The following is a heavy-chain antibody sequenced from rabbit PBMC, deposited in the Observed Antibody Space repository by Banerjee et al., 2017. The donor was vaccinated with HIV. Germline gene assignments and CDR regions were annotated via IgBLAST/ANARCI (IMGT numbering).Heavy chain of an antibody. CDR2: IYSGNSGST. CDR1: GLDFSSSYW. V-gene: IGHV1S45*01. Sequence: QQQLEESGGGLVKPGGTLTLTCKASGLDFSSSYWICWVRQAPGKGLEWIACIYSGNSGSTQYASWAKGRFTISKTSSTTVTLQMTSLTAADTATYFCARADTGFAGIGDLWGPGTLVTVS. J-gene: IGHJ4*01. CDR3: ARADTGFAGIGDL. D-gene: IGHD4-2*01.